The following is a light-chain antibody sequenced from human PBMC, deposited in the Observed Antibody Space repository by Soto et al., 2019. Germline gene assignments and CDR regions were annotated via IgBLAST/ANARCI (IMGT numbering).Light chain of an antibody. CDR1: SGGRGTYNY. CDR2: EVS. CDR3: TSYTSSSTLDV. V-gene: IGLV2-14*01. J-gene: IGLJ1*01. Sequence: QSALTQPASVSGSPGQSITISCTGASGGRGTYNYVSWYQQHPGKAPKLMIYEVSNRPLGVSNRFSGSKSGNTAPLTISGLQTEDEADYYCTSYTSSSTLDVFGTGTRSPS.